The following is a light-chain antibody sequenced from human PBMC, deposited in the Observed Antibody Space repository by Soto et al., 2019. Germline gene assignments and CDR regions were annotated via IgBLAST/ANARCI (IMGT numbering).Light chain of an antibody. CDR2: GAS. V-gene: IGKV3-20*01. CDR3: QQYGSSIT. Sequence: EIVMTQSPATLSVSPGERATLSCRASQSVGTFFAWYQQKPGQAPRLLIYGASSRATGIPDRFSGSGSGTDFTLTINRLEPEDFAVYYCQQYGSSITFGQGTRLEIK. J-gene: IGKJ5*01. CDR1: QSVGTF.